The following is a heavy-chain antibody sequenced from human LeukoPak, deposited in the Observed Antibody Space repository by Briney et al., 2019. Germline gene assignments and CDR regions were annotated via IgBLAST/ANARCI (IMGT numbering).Heavy chain of an antibody. Sequence: SETLSLTCTVSGGYISTYYWSWIRQPPGKGLEWIGYIYYSGSTNYDPSLKSRITISVDMSKNQFYLKLSSVTAADTAVYYCARLGLGYDSSGYFGYWGQGTLVTVSS. J-gene: IGHJ4*02. V-gene: IGHV4-59*08. CDR1: GGYISTYY. CDR3: ARLGLGYDSSGYFGY. D-gene: IGHD3-22*01. CDR2: IYYSGST.